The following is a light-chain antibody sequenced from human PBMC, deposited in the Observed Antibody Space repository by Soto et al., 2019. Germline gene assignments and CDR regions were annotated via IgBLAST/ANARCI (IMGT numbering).Light chain of an antibody. CDR3: QQLNSYPIT. J-gene: IGKJ5*01. CDR1: QSISSW. CDR2: KAS. Sequence: DIQMTQSTSSLCASVGARVSITCRASQSISSWLAWYQQKPGKAPTRLIYKASSLESGVPSRFIGSGSGTDFTLTTSSLQPEDFATYYCQQLNSYPITFGQGTRLEI. V-gene: IGKV1-5*03.